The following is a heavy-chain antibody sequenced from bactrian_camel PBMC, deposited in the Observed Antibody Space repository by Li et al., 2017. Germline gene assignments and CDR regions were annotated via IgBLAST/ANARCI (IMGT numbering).Heavy chain of an antibody. CDR1: EDSASTYC. D-gene: IGHD2*01. CDR3: AAGLAWWDGGSCVGLETREYKY. Sequence: HVQLVESGGGSVQAGGSLRLSCTGFEDSASTYCVAWFRQAPEKEREGVAVLVKEDIATYADAVKGRFTISRDNGKNALYLQMNSLKPEDTAMYYCAAGLAWWDGGSCVGLETREYKYWGQGTQVTVS. J-gene: IGHJ4*01. CDR2: LVKEDIAT. V-gene: IGHV3S6*01.